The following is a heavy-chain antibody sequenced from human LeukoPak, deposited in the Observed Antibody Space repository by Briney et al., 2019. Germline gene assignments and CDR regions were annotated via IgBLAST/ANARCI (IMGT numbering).Heavy chain of an antibody. J-gene: IGHJ4*02. CDR1: GGTFSSYA. CDR3: ARKRDGGNPLGY. D-gene: IGHD4-23*01. CDR2: IIPIFGTA. V-gene: IGHV1-69*01. Sequence: SVKVSCKASGGTFSSYAISWVRQAPGQGLEWMGGIIPIFGTANYAQKFQGRVTITADESTSTAYMELSSLRSEDTAVYYCARKRDGGNPLGYWGQGTLVTVSS.